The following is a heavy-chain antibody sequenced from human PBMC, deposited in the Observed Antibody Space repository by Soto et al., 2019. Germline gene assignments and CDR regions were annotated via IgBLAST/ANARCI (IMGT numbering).Heavy chain of an antibody. Sequence: QVQLVQSGAEVKKPGASVKVSCKASGYTFTSYYMHWVRQAPGQGLEWMGIINPSGGSTSYAQKFQGRVTMXXDXSXXTVYMELSSLRSEDTAVYYCARDPMTTVTTSWFDPWGQGTLVTVSS. V-gene: IGHV1-46*01. D-gene: IGHD4-17*01. CDR2: INPSGGST. CDR1: GYTFTSYY. J-gene: IGHJ5*02. CDR3: ARDPMTTVTTSWFDP.